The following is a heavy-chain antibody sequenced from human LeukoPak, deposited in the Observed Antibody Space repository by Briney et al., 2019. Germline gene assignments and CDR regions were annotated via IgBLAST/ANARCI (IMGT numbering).Heavy chain of an antibody. CDR2: IYTSGST. V-gene: IGHV4-4*07. J-gene: IGHJ4*02. D-gene: IGHD2-2*01. CDR3: ARDLRSLTSSTSFSYYFDY. Sequence: SETLPLTCTVSGGSISSYYWSWIRQPAGKGLEWIGCIYTSGSTNYNPSLKSRVTMSVDTSKNQFSLKLSSVTAADTAVYYCARDLRSLTSSTSFSYYFDYWGQGTLVTVSS. CDR1: GGSISSYY.